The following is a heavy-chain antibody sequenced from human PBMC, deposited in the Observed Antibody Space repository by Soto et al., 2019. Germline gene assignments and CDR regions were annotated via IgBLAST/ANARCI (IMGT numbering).Heavy chain of an antibody. J-gene: IGHJ3*02. CDR3: AKDSNYGSGSYYLSAFDI. CDR1: GFTFSSYA. D-gene: IGHD3-10*01. V-gene: IGHV3-23*01. Sequence: GGFLRLSCAASGFTFSSYAMSWVRQAPGKGLEWVSAISGSGGSTYYADSVKGRFTISRDNSKNTLYLQMNSLRAEDTAVYYCAKDSNYGSGSYYLSAFDIWGQGTMVTVSS. CDR2: ISGSGGST.